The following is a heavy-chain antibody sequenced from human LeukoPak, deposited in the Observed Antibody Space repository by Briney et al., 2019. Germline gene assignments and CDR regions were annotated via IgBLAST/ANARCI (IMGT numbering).Heavy chain of an antibody. V-gene: IGHV3-9*01. Sequence: PGRSLRFSCAASGFTFDDYATHWVRQAPGKGLEWVSGISWNSGSIGYADSVKGRFTISRDNAKNSLYLQMNSLRAEDTALYYCAKARGYSYGYSFFDYWGQGTLVTVSS. CDR2: ISWNSGSI. D-gene: IGHD5-18*01. J-gene: IGHJ4*02. CDR1: GFTFDDYA. CDR3: AKARGYSYGYSFFDY.